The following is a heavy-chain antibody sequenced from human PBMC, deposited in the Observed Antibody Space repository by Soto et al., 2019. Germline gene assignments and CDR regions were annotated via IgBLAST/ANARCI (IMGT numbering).Heavy chain of an antibody. V-gene: IGHV4-59*01. Sequence: KSSETLCLTCTVSDGSISSYYWSWIRQPPGKGLDWIGYIYYSGSTNYNPSLKSRVTISVDTSKNQFSLKLSSVTAADTAVYYCARDAGTGSGWRGYYYYGMDVWGQGTTVTVSS. CDR2: IYYSGST. CDR3: ARDAGTGSGWRGYYYYGMDV. CDR1: DGSISSYY. D-gene: IGHD6-19*01. J-gene: IGHJ6*02.